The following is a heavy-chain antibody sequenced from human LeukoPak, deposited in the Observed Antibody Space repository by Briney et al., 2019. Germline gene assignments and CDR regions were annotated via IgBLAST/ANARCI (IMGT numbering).Heavy chain of an antibody. Sequence: GASVKVSCKTPGYTFTSYGMHWVRQAPGQSPEWMGWINAGNGNTKYSQKFQDRVTITRDTSTSTAYMELRSLRSDDTAVYYCARDGADSSGWYGLYYYYYYGMDVWGQGTTVTVSS. CDR2: INAGNGNT. CDR1: GYTFTSYG. V-gene: IGHV1-3*01. J-gene: IGHJ6*02. CDR3: ARDGADSSGWYGLYYYYYYGMDV. D-gene: IGHD6-19*01.